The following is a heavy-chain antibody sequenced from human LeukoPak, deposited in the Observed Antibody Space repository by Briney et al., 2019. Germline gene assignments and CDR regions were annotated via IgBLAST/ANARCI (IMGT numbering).Heavy chain of an antibody. D-gene: IGHD4-17*01. CDR3: ASNPDYGDYGGWFDP. V-gene: IGHV3-11*01. CDR1: GFTFSDYY. CDR2: ISSSGSTI. Sequence: PGGSLRLSCAASGFTFSDYYMSWIRQAPGKGLEWVSYISSSGSTIYYADSVKGRFTISRDNAKNSLYLQMNSLRAEDTAVYYCASNPDYGDYGGWFDPWGQGTLVTVSS. J-gene: IGHJ5*02.